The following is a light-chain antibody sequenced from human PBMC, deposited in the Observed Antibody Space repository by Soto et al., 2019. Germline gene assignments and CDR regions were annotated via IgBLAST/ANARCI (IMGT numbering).Light chain of an antibody. J-gene: IGKJ1*01. Sequence: ESGLRQSPGTLSVSPGERATLSCRASQSVSSSYLAWYQQKPGQAPRLLIYGASSRATGIPDRFSGSGSGTDFTLTISRLEPEDFAVYYCQHYGSSLWTFGQGTKVEIK. V-gene: IGKV3-20*01. CDR3: QHYGSSLWT. CDR1: QSVSSSY. CDR2: GAS.